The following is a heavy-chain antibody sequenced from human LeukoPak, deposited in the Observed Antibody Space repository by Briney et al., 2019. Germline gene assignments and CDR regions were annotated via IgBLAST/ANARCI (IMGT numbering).Heavy chain of an antibody. CDR1: GFTFSSYW. D-gene: IGHD3-16*01. J-gene: IGHJ5*02. Sequence: GGSLRLSCTASGFTFSSYWMHWVRQGPGKGLVWVSRISTDGSSTDYADSVKGRFTISRENAKNTLYLQMNSLRAEDTAVYYCARTRTLPIAGGFDTWGQGSLVTVSS. V-gene: IGHV3-74*01. CDR3: ARTRTLPIAGGFDT. CDR2: ISTDGSST.